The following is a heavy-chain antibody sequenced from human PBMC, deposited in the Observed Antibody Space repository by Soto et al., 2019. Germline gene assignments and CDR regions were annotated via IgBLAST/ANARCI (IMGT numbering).Heavy chain of an antibody. CDR2: IYYSGST. CDR3: ARGFWGSSGSIT. V-gene: IGHV4-30-4*01. J-gene: IGHJ5*02. CDR1: GGSISSGDYY. D-gene: IGHD3-22*01. Sequence: TLSLTCTVSGGSISSGDYYWSWIRQPPGKGLEWIGYIYYSGSTYYNPSLKSRVTISVDTSKNQFSLKLSSVTAADTAVYYCARGFWGSSGSITWGQGTLVTVSS.